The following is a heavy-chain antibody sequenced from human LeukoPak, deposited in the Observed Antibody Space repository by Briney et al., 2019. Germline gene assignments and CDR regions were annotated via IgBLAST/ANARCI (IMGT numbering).Heavy chain of an antibody. J-gene: IGHJ6*03. CDR2: ISGSGGST. Sequence: PGGSLRLSCAASGFTFSSYAMSWVRQAPGKGLEWVSGISGSGGSTYYADSVKGRFTISRDNVMNSLHLQMNSLSAEDTAVYYCVRASGSYYLDYYYMDVWGKGTTVTVSS. CDR1: GFTFSSYA. V-gene: IGHV3-23*01. D-gene: IGHD3-10*01. CDR3: VRASGSYYLDYYYMDV.